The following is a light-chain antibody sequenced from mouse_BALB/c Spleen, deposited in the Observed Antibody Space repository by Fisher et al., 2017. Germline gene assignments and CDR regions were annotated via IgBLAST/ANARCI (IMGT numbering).Light chain of an antibody. J-gene: IGKJ1*01. CDR3: QQSKEVPWT. V-gene: IGKV3-2*01. CDR2: LAS. Sequence: DIVMTQTTAIMSASPGQKVTMTCSASSSVSYMYWYQQKPGQPPKLLIYLASNQGSGVPARFSGSGSGTDFSLNIHPMEEDDTAMYFCQQSKEVPWTFGGGTKLEIK. CDR1: SSVSY.